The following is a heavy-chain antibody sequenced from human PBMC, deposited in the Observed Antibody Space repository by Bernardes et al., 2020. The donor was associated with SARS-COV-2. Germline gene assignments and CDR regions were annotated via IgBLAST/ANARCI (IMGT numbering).Heavy chain of an antibody. CDR2: INAGNGNT. J-gene: IGHJ4*02. D-gene: IGHD6-13*01. CDR1: GYTFTSYA. Sequence: ASVKVSCKASGYTFTSYAMHWVRQAPGQRLEWMGWINAGNGNTKYSQKFQGRVTITRDTSASTAYMELSSLRSEDTAVYYCARVRSIAAAGIGYWGQGTLVTVSS. V-gene: IGHV1-3*01. CDR3: ARVRSIAAAGIGY.